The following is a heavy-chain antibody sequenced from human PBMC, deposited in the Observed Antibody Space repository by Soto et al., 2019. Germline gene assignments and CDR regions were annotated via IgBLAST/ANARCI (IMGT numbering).Heavy chain of an antibody. Sequence: VQLLESGGELVQPGGSLRLSCAASGFTFSNYAMSWVRQAPGKGLEWVSAISGSGGNTYYADSVKGRFTISRDNSKNTLYLQMNSLRAEDTAVYYCAKDTLYSYYYYMDVWGKGTTVTVSS. J-gene: IGHJ6*03. D-gene: IGHD2-15*01. CDR2: ISGSGGNT. CDR3: AKDTLYSYYYYMDV. CDR1: GFTFSNYA. V-gene: IGHV3-23*01.